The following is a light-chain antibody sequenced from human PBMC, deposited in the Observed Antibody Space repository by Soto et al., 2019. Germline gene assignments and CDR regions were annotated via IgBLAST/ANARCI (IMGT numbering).Light chain of an antibody. J-gene: IGLJ3*02. CDR3: QSFETSLSVGV. V-gene: IGLV2-8*01. CDR1: SGDIGGYDY. CDR2: EVT. Sequence: QSALTQPPSASGSPGQSVTISCTGTSGDIGGYDYVSWYQQHPGKAPKLMIYEVTKRPLGVPDRFSGSKSGNTASLTVSGLQAEDEADYYCQSFETSLSVGVFGGGTKLTVL.